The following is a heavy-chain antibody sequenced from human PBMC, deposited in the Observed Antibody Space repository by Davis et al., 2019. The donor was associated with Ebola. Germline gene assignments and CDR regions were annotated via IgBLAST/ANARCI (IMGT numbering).Heavy chain of an antibody. V-gene: IGHV1-3*01. CDR1: GYTFTSYA. Sequence: ASVKVSCKASGYTFTSYAMHWVRQAPGQRLEWMGWINAGNGNTKYSQKFQGRVTITRDTSASTAYMELSSLRSKDTAVYYCARVSSAAGTVWFDPWGQGTLVTVSS. J-gene: IGHJ5*02. D-gene: IGHD6-13*01. CDR2: INAGNGNT. CDR3: ARVSSAAGTVWFDP.